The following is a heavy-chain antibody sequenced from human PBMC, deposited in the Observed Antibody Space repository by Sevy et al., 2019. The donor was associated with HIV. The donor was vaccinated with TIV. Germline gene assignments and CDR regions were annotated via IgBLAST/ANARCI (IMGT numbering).Heavy chain of an antibody. J-gene: IGHJ4*02. CDR3: ARVAVEYCTNDCYHRFDH. D-gene: IGHD2-8*01. CDR2: ISYDGNNR. V-gene: IGHV3-30*04. CDR1: GFTFPIYS. Sequence: GGSLRLSCVASGFTFPIYSVVWVLRAPGKGLEWLTLISYDGNNRYYADSVKGRFTISRDNSNNILYLQMTSLRVEDTALYFCARVAVEYCTNDCYHRFDHWGLGTLVTVSS.